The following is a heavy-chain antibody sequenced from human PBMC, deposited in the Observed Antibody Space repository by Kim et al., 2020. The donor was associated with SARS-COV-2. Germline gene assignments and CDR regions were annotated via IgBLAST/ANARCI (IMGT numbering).Heavy chain of an antibody. CDR3: AKYSHSSRFFDD. J-gene: IGHJ4*02. V-gene: IGHV6-1*01. Sequence: SQTLSLTCAISGDSVSGNSAAWNWIRLSPSRGLEWLGRTYYSSKWYNDYAVSLKSRITINADTSKNQFSLQLSSVTPEDTAVYYCAKYSHSSRFFDDWGQGTLVTVSS. D-gene: IGHD6-6*01. CDR1: GDSVSGNSAA. CDR2: TYYSSKWYN.